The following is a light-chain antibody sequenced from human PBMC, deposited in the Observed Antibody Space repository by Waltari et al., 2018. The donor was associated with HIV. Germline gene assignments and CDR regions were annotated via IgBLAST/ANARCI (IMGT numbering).Light chain of an antibody. CDR2: AAS. CDR1: QNISNY. Sequence: DIQMTQSPSSLSSSVGDRVTITCRAGQNISNYLHWYQQKAGKSPKLLIYAASSVQSEGPSRFIGSGAVTDFTLTISSLQPEDCATYYCQQSSGVPPYTFGQGTKLELK. V-gene: IGKV1-39*01. CDR3: QQSSGVPPYT. J-gene: IGKJ2*01.